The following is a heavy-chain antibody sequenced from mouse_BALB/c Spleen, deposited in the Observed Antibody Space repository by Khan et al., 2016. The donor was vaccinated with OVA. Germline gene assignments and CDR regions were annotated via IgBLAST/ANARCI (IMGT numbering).Heavy chain of an antibody. CDR2: IDPPNDDS. V-gene: IGHV14-3*02. CDR3: DTLYGNPFAF. D-gene: IGHD2-1*01. J-gene: IGHJ3*01. CDR1: GFNIKDTY. Sequence: EVQLQQSGAELVKPGASVKLSCSASGFNIKDTYIHWMKQRPEQGLEWIGRIDPPNDDSKYGPKFQAKATLTADTSSNTAYLQISSLTSKDPAVYYCDTLYGNPFAFWGQGTLVSVSA.